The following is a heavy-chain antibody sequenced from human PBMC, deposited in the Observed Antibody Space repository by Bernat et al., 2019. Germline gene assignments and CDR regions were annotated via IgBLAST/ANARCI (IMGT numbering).Heavy chain of an antibody. CDR3: TTGAPTRSGSLGHDY. CDR1: GFTFSNAW. CDR2: IKSKTDGGTT. J-gene: IGHJ4*02. V-gene: IGHV3-15*01. D-gene: IGHD3-3*01. Sequence: EVQLVESGGGLVKPGGSLRLSCAASGFTFSNAWMSWVRQAPGKGLEGVGRIKSKTDGGTTDYAEAVKDRLTISRDDSKNTLYLQMNSLKPEDTAVYYCTTGAPTRSGSLGHDYWGEGTLVTVSS.